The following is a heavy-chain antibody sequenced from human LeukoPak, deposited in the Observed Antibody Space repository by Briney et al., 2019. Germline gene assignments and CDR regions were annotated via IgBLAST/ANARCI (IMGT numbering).Heavy chain of an antibody. CDR3: ARGLSAGYFDWLPPAFDY. Sequence: ASVKVPCKASGYTFTSYGISWVRQAPGQGLEWMGWISAYNGNTNYAQKLQGRVTMTTDTSTSTAYMELRSLRSDDTAVYYCARGLSAGYFDWLPPAFDYWGQGTLVTVSS. D-gene: IGHD3-9*01. CDR2: ISAYNGNT. CDR1: GYTFTSYG. V-gene: IGHV1-18*01. J-gene: IGHJ4*02.